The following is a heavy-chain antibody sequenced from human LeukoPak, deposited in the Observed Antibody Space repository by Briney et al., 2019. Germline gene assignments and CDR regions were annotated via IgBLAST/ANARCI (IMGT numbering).Heavy chain of an antibody. D-gene: IGHD3-10*01. CDR1: GYTFTGYY. V-gene: IGHV1-2*06. Sequence: GASVKVSCKASGYTFTGYYMHWVRQATGQGLEWMGRINPNSGGTNYAQKFQGRVTMTRDTSISTAYMELSRLRSDDTAVYYCARDRSGVLWFGESLNWFDPWGQGTLVTVSS. J-gene: IGHJ5*02. CDR3: ARDRSGVLWFGESLNWFDP. CDR2: INPNSGGT.